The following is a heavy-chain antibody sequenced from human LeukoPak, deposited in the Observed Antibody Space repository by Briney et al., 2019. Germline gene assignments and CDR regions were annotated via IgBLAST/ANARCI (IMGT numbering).Heavy chain of an antibody. J-gene: IGHJ6*03. CDR2: ISGSGGST. CDR3: AKDPNYSLDYMDV. Sequence: GGSLRLSCAASGFTLSSYAMSWVRQAPGKGLEWVSAISGSGGSTYYADSVKGRFTISRDNSKNTLYLQMNSLRAEDAAVYYCAKDPNYSLDYMDVWGKGTTVTVSS. V-gene: IGHV3-23*01. CDR1: GFTLSSYA. D-gene: IGHD4-11*01.